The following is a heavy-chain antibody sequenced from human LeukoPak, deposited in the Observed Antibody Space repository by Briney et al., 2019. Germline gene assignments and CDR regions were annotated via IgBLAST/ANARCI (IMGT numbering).Heavy chain of an antibody. Sequence: ASVKVSCKASGGSFSNYAISWVRQAPGQGLEWMGGIIPIFGTANYAQKFRGRVTITADKSTRTAYMELSSLRSEDTAVYYCARVLLDICSGGSCYPTNYYYYYYMDVWGKGTTVTVSS. D-gene: IGHD2-15*01. CDR2: IIPIFGTA. J-gene: IGHJ6*03. CDR3: ARVLLDICSGGSCYPTNYYYYYYMDV. V-gene: IGHV1-69*06. CDR1: GGSFSNYA.